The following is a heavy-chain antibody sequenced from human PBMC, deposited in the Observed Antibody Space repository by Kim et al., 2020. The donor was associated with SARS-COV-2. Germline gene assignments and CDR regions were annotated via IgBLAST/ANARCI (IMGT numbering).Heavy chain of an antibody. CDR3: AKEQSYYFDY. D-gene: IGHD3-10*01. J-gene: IGHJ4*02. V-gene: IGHV3-23*03. Sequence: YADPGTGRLTIYMDNAKNTLHLQMTSLKAEDTAVYYCAKEQSYYFDYWGQGTLVTVSS.